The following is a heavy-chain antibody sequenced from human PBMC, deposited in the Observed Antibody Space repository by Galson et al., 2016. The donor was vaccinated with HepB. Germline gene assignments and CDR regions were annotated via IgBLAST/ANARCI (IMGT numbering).Heavy chain of an antibody. V-gene: IGHV3-7*01. Sequence: SLRLSCAVSGFSFNDHWMSWVRQAPGKGLEWVANIRHDGRETYYADSVEGRFTISRDNARNSLSLHMRSLGAEDTAVYFCARESYCSSTSCDGKLDYWGQGTLVTVSS. J-gene: IGHJ4*02. D-gene: IGHD2-2*01. CDR1: GFSFNDHW. CDR3: ARESYCSSTSCDGKLDY. CDR2: IRHDGRET.